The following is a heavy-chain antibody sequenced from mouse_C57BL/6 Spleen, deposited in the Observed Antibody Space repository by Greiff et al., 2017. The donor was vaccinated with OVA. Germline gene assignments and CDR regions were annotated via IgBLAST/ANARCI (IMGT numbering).Heavy chain of an antibody. Sequence: QVQLQQPGAELVKPGASVKMSCKASGYTFTSYWITWVKQRPGQGLEWIGDIYPGSGSTNYNEKFKSKATLTVDTSSSTDYMQLSSLTSEDSAVYYDAVPHSSVGGGGYFDDWGTGTTVTVSS. D-gene: IGHD1-1*01. CDR1: GYTFTSYW. J-gene: IGHJ1*03. CDR3: AVPHSSVGGGGYFDD. CDR2: IYPGSGST. V-gene: IGHV1-55*01.